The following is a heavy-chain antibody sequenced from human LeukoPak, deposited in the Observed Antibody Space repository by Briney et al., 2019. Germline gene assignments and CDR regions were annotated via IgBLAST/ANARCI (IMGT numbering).Heavy chain of an antibody. V-gene: IGHV3-30-3*01. J-gene: IGHJ4*02. CDR2: ISYDGSNK. Sequence: PGRSLRLSCAASGFTFSSYAMHWVRQAPGKGLEWVAVISYDGSNKYYADSVKGRFTISRDNSKNTLYLQMNSLRAEDTAVYYCARDGDIVLMVYAGGSYFDYWGQGTLVTVSS. CDR3: ARDGDIVLMVYAGGSYFDY. D-gene: IGHD2-8*01. CDR1: GFTFSSYA.